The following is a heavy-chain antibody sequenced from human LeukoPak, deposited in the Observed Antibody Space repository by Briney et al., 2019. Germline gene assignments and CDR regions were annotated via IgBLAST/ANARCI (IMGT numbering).Heavy chain of an antibody. CDR1: GFTLSIYW. CDR3: AGDYMAATGVY. D-gene: IGHD1-26*01. CDR2: IKSDGSTT. J-gene: IGHJ4*02. Sequence: PGGFLRLSCAASGFTLSIYWMHWVRRAPGEGLVWVSRIKSDGSTTSYADFVKGRFTISRDNAKNTLYLQMNSLRAEDTGLYYCAGDYMAATGVYWGQGTLVTVSS. V-gene: IGHV3-74*01.